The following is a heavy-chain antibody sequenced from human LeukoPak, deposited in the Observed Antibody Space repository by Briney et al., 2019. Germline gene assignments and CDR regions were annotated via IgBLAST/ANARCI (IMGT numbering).Heavy chain of an antibody. J-gene: IGHJ6*03. V-gene: IGHV3-20*04. CDR3: ARVSGGNSGGYYYYYMDV. CDR2: INWNGGST. D-gene: IGHD4-23*01. Sequence: GGSLRLSCASSGFTFDDYGLLWVRQAPGKGLEWVAGINWNGGSTGYADSVKGRFNTSRDNAKKSLYLQMNSLRAEDTALYYCARVSGGNSGGYYYYYMDVWGKGTTVTVSS. CDR1: GFTFDDYG.